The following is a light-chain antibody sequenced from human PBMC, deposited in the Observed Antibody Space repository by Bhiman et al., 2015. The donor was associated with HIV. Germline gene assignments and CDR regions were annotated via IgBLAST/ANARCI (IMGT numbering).Light chain of an antibody. V-gene: IGLV2-14*03. CDR1: SSDIGGFNY. J-gene: IGLJ3*02. CDR3: V. CDR2: DVT. Sequence: QSALTQPASVSGSPGQSITISCTGTSSDIGGFNYVSWYQQYPGKAPKLIIYDVTVRPSGVSPRFSGSQSGNSASLNISGLQAGDDSATLWVFGGGTKVTVL.